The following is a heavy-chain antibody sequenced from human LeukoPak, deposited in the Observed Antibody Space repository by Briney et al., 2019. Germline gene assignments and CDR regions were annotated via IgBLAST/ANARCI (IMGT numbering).Heavy chain of an antibody. D-gene: IGHD3-3*01. V-gene: IGHV1-46*01. CDR1: GYTFTSYY. Sequence: ASVKVSCKASGYTFTSYYMHWVRQAPGQGLEWMGIINPSGGSTSYAQEFQGRVTMTRDTSTSTVYMELSSLRSEDTAVYYCARDQAYDFWSGYSNFDYWGQGTLVTVSS. J-gene: IGHJ4*02. CDR3: ARDQAYDFWSGYSNFDY. CDR2: INPSGGST.